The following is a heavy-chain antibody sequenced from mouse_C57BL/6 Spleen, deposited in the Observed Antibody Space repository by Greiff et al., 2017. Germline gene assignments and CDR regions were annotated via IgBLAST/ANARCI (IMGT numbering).Heavy chain of an antibody. CDR2: IDPSDSYT. CDR3: ARGYGSYYYGSSYAMDY. CDR1: GYTFTSYW. Sequence: QVQLQQPGAELVRPGTSVKLSCKASGYTFTSYWMHWVKQRPGQGLEWIGVIDPSDSYTNYNQKFKGKATLTVDTASSTAYMQLSSLTSEDSAVYYCARGYGSYYYGSSYAMDYWGQGTSVTVSS. D-gene: IGHD1-1*01. J-gene: IGHJ4*01. V-gene: IGHV1-59*01.